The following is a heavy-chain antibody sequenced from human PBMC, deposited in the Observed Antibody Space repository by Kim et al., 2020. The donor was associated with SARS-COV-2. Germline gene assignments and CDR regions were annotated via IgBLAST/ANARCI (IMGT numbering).Heavy chain of an antibody. Sequence: GGSLRLSCAASGFTFSSYAMSWVRQAPGKGLEWVSAISGSGGSTYYADSVKGRFTISRDNSKNTLYLQMNSLRAEDTAVYYCAKALNWARLYYYYMDVWGKGTTVTVSS. CDR1: GFTFSSYA. CDR2: ISGSGGST. CDR3: AKALNWARLYYYYMDV. D-gene: IGHD1-1*01. V-gene: IGHV3-23*01. J-gene: IGHJ6*03.